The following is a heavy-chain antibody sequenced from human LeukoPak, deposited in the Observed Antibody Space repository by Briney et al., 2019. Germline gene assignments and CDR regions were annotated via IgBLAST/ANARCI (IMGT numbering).Heavy chain of an antibody. V-gene: IGHV3-7*01. Sequence: GGSLRLSCAASGYTFSTYWMSWVRQAPGKGLEWVANIEQDVGEKYYVQTVKGRFTISRDNAKDTLYLQMNSLRAEDTAVYYCARVQRKYQLPRLNDYDYMDVWGKGTTVTISS. J-gene: IGHJ6*03. CDR1: GYTFSTYW. D-gene: IGHD2-2*01. CDR2: IEQDVGEK. CDR3: ARVQRKYQLPRLNDYDYMDV.